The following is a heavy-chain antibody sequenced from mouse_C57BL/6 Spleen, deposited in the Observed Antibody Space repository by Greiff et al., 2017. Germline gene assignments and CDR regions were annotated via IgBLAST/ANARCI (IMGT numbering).Heavy chain of an antibody. CDR2: INPGSGGT. Sequence: QVQLKESGAELVRPGTSVKVSCKASGYAFTNYLIEWVKQRPGQGLEWFGVINPGSGGTNYNEKFKGKATLTAAKSSSTAYMPLSSLTSEDSAADFCARSHYYGRGPLNAMDYWGQGTSVTVSS. V-gene: IGHV1-54*01. D-gene: IGHD1-1*01. CDR1: GYAFTNYL. J-gene: IGHJ4*01. CDR3: ARSHYYGRGPLNAMDY.